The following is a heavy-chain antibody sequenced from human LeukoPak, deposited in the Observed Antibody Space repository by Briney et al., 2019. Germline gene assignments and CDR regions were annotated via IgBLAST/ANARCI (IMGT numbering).Heavy chain of an antibody. CDR2: IYHSGST. CDR3: ARDPGYCSGGSCYSFFDY. CDR1: GGSISSGGYS. Sequence: SETLSLTCAVSGGSISSGGYSWSWIRQPPGKGLGWIGYIYHSGSTYYNPSLKSRVTISVDRSKNQFSLKLSSVTAADTAVYYCARDPGYCSGGSCYSFFDYWGQGTLVTVSS. D-gene: IGHD2-15*01. V-gene: IGHV4-30-2*01. J-gene: IGHJ4*02.